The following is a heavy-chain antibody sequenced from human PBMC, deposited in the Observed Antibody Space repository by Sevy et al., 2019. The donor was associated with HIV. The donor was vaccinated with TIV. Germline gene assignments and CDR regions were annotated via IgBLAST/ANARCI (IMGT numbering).Heavy chain of an antibody. CDR1: GFTFSSYG. CDR3: ANVRGDAPFDY. D-gene: IGHD2-8*01. Sequence: GGSLRLSCAASGFTFSSYGMHWVRQAPGKGVEWVAVISYDGSNKYYADSVKGRFTISRDNSKNTLYLQMNSLRAEDTAVYYCANVRGDAPFDYWGQGTLVTVSS. J-gene: IGHJ4*02. CDR2: ISYDGSNK. V-gene: IGHV3-30*18.